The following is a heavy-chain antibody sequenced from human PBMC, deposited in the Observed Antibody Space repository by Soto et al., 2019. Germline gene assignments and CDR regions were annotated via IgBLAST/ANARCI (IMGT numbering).Heavy chain of an antibody. V-gene: IGHV4-4*07. CDR1: GGSISSYY. D-gene: IGHD2-15*01. Sequence: SETLSLTCTVSGGSISSYYWSWIRQPAGKGLEWIGRIYTSGSTNYNPSLKSRVTMSVDTSKNQFSLKLSSVTAADTAVYYCAREGCSGGSCYFFPGEDCFDPWGQGTLVTVSS. CDR3: AREGCSGGSCYFFPGEDCFDP. J-gene: IGHJ5*02. CDR2: IYTSGST.